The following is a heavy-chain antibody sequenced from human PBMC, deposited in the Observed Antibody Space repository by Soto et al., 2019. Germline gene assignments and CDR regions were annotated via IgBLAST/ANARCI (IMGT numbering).Heavy chain of an antibody. CDR2: INSGSTTI. CDR1: AFTLSSYS. Sequence: EVQLVESGGGLVQPGGSLRLSCAASAFTLSSYSMNWVRQAPGKGLEWVSYINSGSTTIYYADSVKCRFTISRDNAKNSLYLQMNSLRDEDTAVYYCARDNPLSSGWDVWGQGTTVTVSS. CDR3: ARDNPLSSGWDV. V-gene: IGHV3-48*02. J-gene: IGHJ6*02.